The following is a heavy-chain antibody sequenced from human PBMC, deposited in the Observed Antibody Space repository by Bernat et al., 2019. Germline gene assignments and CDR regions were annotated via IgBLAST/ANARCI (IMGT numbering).Heavy chain of an antibody. CDR3: ARMTYYYDSSGYSPYFDY. D-gene: IGHD3-22*01. CDR1: GYTFTGYY. J-gene: IGHJ4*02. V-gene: IGHV1-2*04. CDR2: INPNSGGT. Sequence: QVQLVQSGAEVKKPGASVKVSCKASGYTFTGYYMHWVRQAPGQGLEWMGWINPNSGGTNYAQKFQGWVTMTRDTSIGTAYMELSRLRSDDTAVYYCARMTYYYDSSGYSPYFDYWGQGTLVTVSS.